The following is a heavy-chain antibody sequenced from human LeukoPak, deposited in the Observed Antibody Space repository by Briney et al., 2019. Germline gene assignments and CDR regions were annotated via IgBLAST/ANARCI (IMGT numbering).Heavy chain of an antibody. D-gene: IGHD6-19*01. CDR3: ARQGSGDWFDP. J-gene: IGHJ5*02. V-gene: IGHV4-61*02. CDR1: GGSISSGSYY. CDR2: IYTSGST. Sequence: SETLSLTCTVSGGSISSGSYYWSWIRQPAGKGLEWIGRIYTSGSTNYNPSLKSRVTISVDTSKNQFSLKLSSVTAADTAVYYCARQGSGDWFDPWGQGTLVTVSS.